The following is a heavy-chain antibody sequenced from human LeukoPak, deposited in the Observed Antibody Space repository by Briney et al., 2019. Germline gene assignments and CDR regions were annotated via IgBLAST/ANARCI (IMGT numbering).Heavy chain of an antibody. D-gene: IGHD2-2*01. CDR2: IIPIFGTA. V-gene: IGHV1-69*05. CDR3: ARAGGSDCSSTSCYAGYYYYYMDV. CDR1: GGTFSSYA. Sequence: ASVKVSCKASGGTFSSYAISWVRQAPGQGLEWMGGIIPIFGTANYAQKFQGRVTMTRNTSISTAYMELSSLRSEDTAVYYCARAGGSDCSSTSCYAGYYYYYMDVWGKGTTVTISS. J-gene: IGHJ6*03.